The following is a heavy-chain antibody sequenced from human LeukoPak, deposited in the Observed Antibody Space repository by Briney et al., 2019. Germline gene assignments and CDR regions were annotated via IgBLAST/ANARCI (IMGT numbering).Heavy chain of an antibody. V-gene: IGHV1-18*01. Sequence: ASVSVSCKASGYTFTSYGISWVRQAPGQGLEWMGWISAYNGNTNYAQKLQGRVTMTTDTSTSTAYMELRSLRSDDTAVYYCARVWYSGSEGWFDPWGQGTLVTVSS. CDR1: GYTFTSYG. J-gene: IGHJ5*02. D-gene: IGHD1-26*01. CDR2: ISAYNGNT. CDR3: ARVWYSGSEGWFDP.